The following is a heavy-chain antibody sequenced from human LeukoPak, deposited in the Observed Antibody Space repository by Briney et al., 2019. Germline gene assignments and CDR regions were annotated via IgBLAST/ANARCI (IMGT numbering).Heavy chain of an antibody. Sequence: PGGSLRLSCAASGFTFSSYGMHWVRQAPGKGLEWVAVIAYDESNKYYGDSVKGRFTISRDKSKNTLYLQMNSLRAEDTAVYYCAIHHYDSTGYEAQDAFDIWGQGTMVTVSS. CDR1: GFTFSSYG. J-gene: IGHJ3*02. D-gene: IGHD3-22*01. CDR2: IAYDESNK. CDR3: AIHHYDSTGYEAQDAFDI. V-gene: IGHV3-30*03.